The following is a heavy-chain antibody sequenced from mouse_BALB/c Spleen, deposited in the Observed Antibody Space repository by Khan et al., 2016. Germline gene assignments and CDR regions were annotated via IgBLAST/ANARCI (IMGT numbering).Heavy chain of an antibody. Sequence: QVQLKESGAELVRPGTSVKVSCKASGYAFTNYLIEWVKQRPGQGLEWIGVINPGSGGTNYNEKFKGKATLTADKSSSTAYMQLSSLPSDDSAVYFCARGYDWYFDVWGAGTTVTVSS. D-gene: IGHD2-14*01. V-gene: IGHV1-54*01. CDR3: ARGYDWYFDV. CDR2: INPGSGGT. CDR1: GYAFTNYL. J-gene: IGHJ1*01.